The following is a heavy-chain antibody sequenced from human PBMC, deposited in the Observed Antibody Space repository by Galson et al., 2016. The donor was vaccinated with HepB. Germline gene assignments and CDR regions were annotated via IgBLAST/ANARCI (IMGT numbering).Heavy chain of an antibody. J-gene: IGHJ6*02. CDR3: ARHPPRWFEELLVYGMDV. D-gene: IGHD3-10*01. Sequence: SVKVSCKASGYTFTSYDINWVRQAAGQGLEWMGWMNPNSGNTGYAQKFTGRATMTRNTSISTAYMELSSLRSEDTAVYYCARHPPRWFEELLVYGMDVWGQGTTVTVSS. CDR1: GYTFTSYD. V-gene: IGHV1-8*01. CDR2: MNPNSGNT.